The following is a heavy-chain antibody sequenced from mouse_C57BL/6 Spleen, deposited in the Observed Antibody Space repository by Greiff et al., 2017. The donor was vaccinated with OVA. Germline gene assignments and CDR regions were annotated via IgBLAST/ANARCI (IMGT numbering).Heavy chain of an antibody. CDR1: GYTFTGYW. D-gene: IGHD1-1*01. CDR2: ILPGSGST. V-gene: IGHV1-9*01. Sequence: QVQLKQSGAELMKPGASVKLSCKATGYTFTGYWIEWVKQRPGHGLEWIGEILPGSGSTNYNEKFKGKATFTADTSSNTAYMQHSSLTTEDSAIYYCAREETTVVGYFDVWGTGTTVTVSS. CDR3: AREETTVVGYFDV. J-gene: IGHJ1*03.